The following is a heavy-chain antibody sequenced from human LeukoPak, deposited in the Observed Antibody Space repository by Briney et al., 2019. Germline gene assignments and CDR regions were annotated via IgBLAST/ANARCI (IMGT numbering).Heavy chain of an antibody. D-gene: IGHD6-19*01. CDR2: IYYSGST. CDR1: GGSISSYY. V-gene: IGHV4-59*01. Sequence: PSETLSLTCTVSGGSISSYYWSWIRQPPGKGLEWIGYIYYSGSTNYNPSLKSRVTISVDTSKNQFSLKLSSVTAADTAVYYCARGQAVAGSPDAFDIWGQGTMVTVSS. J-gene: IGHJ3*02. CDR3: ARGQAVAGSPDAFDI.